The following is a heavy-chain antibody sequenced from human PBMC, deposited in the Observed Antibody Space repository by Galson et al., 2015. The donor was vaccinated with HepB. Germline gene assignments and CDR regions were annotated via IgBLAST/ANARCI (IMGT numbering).Heavy chain of an antibody. CDR3: ARGDIVATRSDYFDY. CDR2: ISGSGGST. CDR1: GFTFSSYA. V-gene: IGHV3-23*01. J-gene: IGHJ4*02. Sequence: SLRLSCAASGFTFSSYAMSWVRQAPGKGLEWVSAISGSGGSTYYADSVKGRFTISRDNSKNTLYLQMNSLRAEDTAVYYCARGDIVATRSDYFDYWGQGTLVTVSS. D-gene: IGHD5-12*01.